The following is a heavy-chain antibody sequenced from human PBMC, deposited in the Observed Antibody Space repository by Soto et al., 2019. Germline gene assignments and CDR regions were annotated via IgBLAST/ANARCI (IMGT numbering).Heavy chain of an antibody. J-gene: IGHJ4*02. D-gene: IGHD3-10*01. V-gene: IGHV2-5*02. Sequence: SGPTLVNPTQTLTLTCTFSGFSLSTSGVGVGWIRQPPGKALEWLALIYWDDDKRYSPSLKSRLTITKDTSKNQVVLTMTNMDTVDTYTYYCPYISMPFSRVLIIWKLDYWGQGTLVTVSS. CDR3: PYISMPFSRVLIIWKLDY. CDR2: IYWDDDK. CDR1: GFSLSTSGVG.